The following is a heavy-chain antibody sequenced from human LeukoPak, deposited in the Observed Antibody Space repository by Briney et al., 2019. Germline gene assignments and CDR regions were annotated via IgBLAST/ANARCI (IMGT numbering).Heavy chain of an antibody. CDR2: IYPRDGST. D-gene: IGHD6-25*01. J-gene: IGHJ4*02. CDR1: GHTFTSNY. CDR3: ARSAGNSSAVGMDFDY. Sequence: GASVKVSCTASGHTFTSNYIHWVRQAPGQGLEWMGMIYPRDGSTSYAQKFQGRVTMTRDTSISTAYMELSRLRSDDTAVYYCARSAGNSSAVGMDFDYWGQGTLVTVSS. V-gene: IGHV1-2*02.